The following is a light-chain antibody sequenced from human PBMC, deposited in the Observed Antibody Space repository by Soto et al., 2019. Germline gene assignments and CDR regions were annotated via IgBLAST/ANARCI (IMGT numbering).Light chain of an antibody. CDR2: GAS. CDR3: LQYNNWPQALT. CDR1: QSVSSSY. V-gene: IGKV3-15*01. J-gene: IGKJ4*01. Sequence: EIVLTHSPGTLSLSPGEGAALSCRASQSVSSSYLAWYQQKPGQAPRLLIYGASTRATGIPARFSGSGSGTEFTLIISSLQSEDFAVYYRLQYNNWPQALTFGGGTKVDIK.